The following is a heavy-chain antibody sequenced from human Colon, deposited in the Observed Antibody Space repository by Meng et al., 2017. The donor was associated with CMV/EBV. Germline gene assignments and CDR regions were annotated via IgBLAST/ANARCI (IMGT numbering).Heavy chain of an antibody. V-gene: IGHV3-23*03. CDR1: GVTFSNHA. J-gene: IGHJ6*02. CDR3: AKGSLEGLYYGMDV. CDR2: IYAGGRST. Sequence: GGSLRLSCAGSGVTFSNHAMSWVRQAPGKGLEWVSGIYAGGRSTYFAASVKGRFTISREDSKNTLYLEMNSLRAENTAVYYCAKGSLEGLYYGMDVWGQGTTVTVSS. D-gene: IGHD3-3*01.